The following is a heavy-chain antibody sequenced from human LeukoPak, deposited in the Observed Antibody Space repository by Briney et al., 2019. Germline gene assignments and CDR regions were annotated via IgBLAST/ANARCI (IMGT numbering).Heavy chain of an antibody. V-gene: IGHV3-23*01. CDR2: ISGSGGGT. Sequence: GGSLRLSCAASGFTFSSYAMSWVRQAPGKGLEWVSAISGSGGGTYYADSVKGRFTISRDNSKNTLYLQMDSLRAEDTAVYYCAGEAKFGETYGMDVWGQGTTVTVSS. CDR3: AGEAKFGETYGMDV. CDR1: GFTFSSYA. D-gene: IGHD3-10*02. J-gene: IGHJ6*02.